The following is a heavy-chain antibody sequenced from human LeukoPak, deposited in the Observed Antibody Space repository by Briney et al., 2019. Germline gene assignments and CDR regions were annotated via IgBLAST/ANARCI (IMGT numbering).Heavy chain of an antibody. J-gene: IGHJ5*02. CDR1: GDSINSSNYY. D-gene: IGHD2-15*01. CDR2: IYYSGST. Sequence: SETLSLTCTVSGDSINSSNYYWAWIRQPPGTGLEWIGSIYYSGSTYYNPSLKSRLTISIDASRNQFSLKLTSVTAADTAVYFCVRHGGLVFVVQVFDPWSQGTLVTVSS. CDR3: VRHGGLVFVVQVFDP. V-gene: IGHV4-39*01.